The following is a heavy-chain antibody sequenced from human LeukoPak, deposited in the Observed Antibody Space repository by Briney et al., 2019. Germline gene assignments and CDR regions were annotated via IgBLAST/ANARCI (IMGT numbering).Heavy chain of an antibody. V-gene: IGHV4-30-4*01. Sequence: PSGTLSLTCAVYGGSFSGYYWSWIRHPPGKVLEWIGYIYYSGSTYYNPSLKSRVTISVDTSKNQFSLKLSSVTAADTAVYYCARVATVGHNWFDPWGQGTLVTVSS. J-gene: IGHJ5*02. CDR3: ARVATVGHNWFDP. D-gene: IGHD4-23*01. CDR1: GGSFSGYY. CDR2: IYYSGST.